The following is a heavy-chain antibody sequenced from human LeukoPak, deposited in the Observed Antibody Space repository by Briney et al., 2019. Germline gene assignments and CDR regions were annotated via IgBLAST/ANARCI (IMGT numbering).Heavy chain of an antibody. J-gene: IGHJ6*03. CDR1: GFTFSSYW. CDR2: IKQDGSEK. Sequence: PGGSLRLSCAASGFTFSSYWMSWVRQAPGKGLEWVANIKQDGSEKYYVDSVKGRFTISRDNAKNSLYLQMNSLRAEDTAVYYCARGYCSGGSCSPPNWGYYYYMDVWGKGTTVTVSS. V-gene: IGHV3-7*01. CDR3: ARGYCSGGSCSPPNWGYYYYMDV. D-gene: IGHD2-15*01.